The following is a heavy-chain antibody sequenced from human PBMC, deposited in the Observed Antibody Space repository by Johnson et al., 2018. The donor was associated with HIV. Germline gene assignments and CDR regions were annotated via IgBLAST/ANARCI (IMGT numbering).Heavy chain of an antibody. Sequence: EVQLVESGGVVVQPGGSLRLSCAASGFTFDDYAMHWVRQAPGKGLEWVANINLDGSEKYYVDSVKGRFTISRENAKNSLYLQMNSLRAGDTAVYYCARASNYEYDAFDIWGQGTMVTVSS. CDR3: ARASNYEYDAFDI. J-gene: IGHJ3*02. CDR2: INLDGSEK. CDR1: GFTFDDYA. D-gene: IGHD1-7*01. V-gene: IGHV3-7*02.